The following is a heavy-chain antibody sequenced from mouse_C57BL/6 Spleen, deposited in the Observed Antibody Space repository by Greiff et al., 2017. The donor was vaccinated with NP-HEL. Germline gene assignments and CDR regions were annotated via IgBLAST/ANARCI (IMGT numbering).Heavy chain of an antibody. D-gene: IGHD2-1*01. Sequence: VKLVESGPGLVAPSQSLSITCTVSGFSLTSYGVDWVRQSPGKGLEWLGVIWGVGSSNYNSALKSRLSISKDNSKSQVFLKMNSLQTDDTAMYYCASLYGNSAWFAYWGQGTLVTVSA. V-gene: IGHV2-6*01. CDR1: GFSLTSYG. J-gene: IGHJ3*01. CDR3: ASLYGNSAWFAY. CDR2: IWGVGSS.